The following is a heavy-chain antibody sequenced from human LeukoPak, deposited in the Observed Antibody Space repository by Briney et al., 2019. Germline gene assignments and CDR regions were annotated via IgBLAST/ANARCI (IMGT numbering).Heavy chain of an antibody. J-gene: IGHJ5*02. CDR2: IRYNGNT. CDR1: GGSIIGYW. Sequence: SETLSLTCTVSGGSIIGYWWSWIRQPPGKGLEWIGNIRYNGNTYSNPSLKSRVTISVDTSKNQYSMKLSSVTAADTAMYYCGRYAALSGPNRLDPWGRGTLVTVSS. D-gene: IGHD6-19*01. V-gene: IGHV4-59*01. CDR3: GRYAALSGPNRLDP.